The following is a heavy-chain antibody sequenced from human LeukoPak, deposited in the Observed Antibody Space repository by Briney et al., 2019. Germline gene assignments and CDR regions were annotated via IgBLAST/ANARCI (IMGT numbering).Heavy chain of an antibody. CDR2: IIPMLGIP. CDR3: ARDHQHYYDSSGYYYPFDY. Sequence: ASVKVSCKASGGTISSYAISWVRQAPGQGLEWMGRIIPMLGIPNYAQKFQGRVTITADTSTSTAYLELSSLRSEDTAVYYCARDHQHYYDSSGYYYPFDYWGQGTLVTVSS. V-gene: IGHV1-69*04. J-gene: IGHJ4*02. CDR1: GGTISSYA. D-gene: IGHD3-22*01.